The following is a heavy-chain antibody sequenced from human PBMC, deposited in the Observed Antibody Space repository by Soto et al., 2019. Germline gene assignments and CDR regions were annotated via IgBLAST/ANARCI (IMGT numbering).Heavy chain of an antibody. D-gene: IGHD1-26*01. V-gene: IGHV1-3*04. CDR1: GYTFTNNA. Sequence: QVQLVQSGTEEKKPGASVKVSCKTSGYTFTNNAIHWVRQAPGQRLEWMGWIDTDNGNIKFSQKFQGRVTFTRDTSATTAYMELSGLRSGDTALYYCARGGGSLPIYYYYGMDVWGQGTTVTVSS. J-gene: IGHJ6*02. CDR3: ARGGGSLPIYYYYGMDV. CDR2: IDTDNGNI.